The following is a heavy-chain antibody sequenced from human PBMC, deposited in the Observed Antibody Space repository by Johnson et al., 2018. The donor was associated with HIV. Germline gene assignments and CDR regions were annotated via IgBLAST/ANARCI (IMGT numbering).Heavy chain of an antibody. Sequence: QVQLVESGGGLVKPGGSLRLSCAASGFTFSDYYMSWIRQAPGKGLVWVSRSNSDGSSTTYADSVKGRFTTSRDNAKNTLYLQMNSLKTEDTAVYYCTTDTTYYYDSSALPDAFDIWGQGTMVTVSS. CDR2: SNSDGSST. D-gene: IGHD3-22*01. V-gene: IGHV3-11*05. J-gene: IGHJ3*02. CDR3: TTDTTYYYDSSALPDAFDI. CDR1: GFTFSDYY.